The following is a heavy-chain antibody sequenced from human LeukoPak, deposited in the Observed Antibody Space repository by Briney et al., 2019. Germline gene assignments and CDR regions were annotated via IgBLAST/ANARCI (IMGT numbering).Heavy chain of an antibody. J-gene: IGHJ4*02. V-gene: IGHV4-4*07. CDR2: FYTSGNS. D-gene: IGHD4-17*01. CDR3: ARLSTVTTSFDY. CDR1: GGSISTYY. Sequence: SETLSLTCSVSGGSISTYYWSWIRQPAGKGLEWIGRFYTSGNSYYNPSLRSRVTMSVDTSKNQFSLQLSSVTAADTAVYYCARLSTVTTSFDYWGQGTLVTVSS.